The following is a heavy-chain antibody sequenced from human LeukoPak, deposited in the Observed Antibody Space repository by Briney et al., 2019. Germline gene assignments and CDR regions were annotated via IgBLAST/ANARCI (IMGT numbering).Heavy chain of an antibody. D-gene: IGHD6-6*01. Sequence: SETLSLTCTVSGGSISSSNYYWGWISQAPGKGLEWIGSTYYSGSTYYNPSLRSRVTISVDTSKNQFSLKMRSVTAADTAVYYCARVVEYPTYYYYMDVWGKGTTVTVSS. V-gene: IGHV4-39*07. CDR1: GGSISSSNYY. CDR2: TYYSGST. CDR3: ARVVEYPTYYYYMDV. J-gene: IGHJ6*03.